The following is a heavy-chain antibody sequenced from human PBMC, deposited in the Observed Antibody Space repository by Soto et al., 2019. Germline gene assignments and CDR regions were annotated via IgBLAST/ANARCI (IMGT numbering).Heavy chain of an antibody. CDR3: FQAEDGIRDTVAVSAFLLNRSSDL. J-gene: IGHJ2*01. Sequence: GKGLEWVSVIYSGDSTHYADSVKGRFTISRDNAKNTVYLQMDSLRAEDTAVYFFFQAEDGIRDTVAVSAFLLNRSSDL. CDR2: IYSGDST. V-gene: IGHV3-66*01. D-gene: IGHD2-15*01.